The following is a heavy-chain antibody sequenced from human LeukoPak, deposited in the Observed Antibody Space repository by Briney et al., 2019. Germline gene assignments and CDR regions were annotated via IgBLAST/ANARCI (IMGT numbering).Heavy chain of an antibody. Sequence: GGSLRLSCGASGFTFSSYGMHWVRQAPGKGLEWVAFIRYDGSNKYYADSVKGRFTISRDNSKNTLYLQMNSLRAEDTAVYYCAKDQSSGWPAALDYWGQGTLVTVSS. CDR2: IRYDGSNK. V-gene: IGHV3-30*02. D-gene: IGHD6-19*01. CDR3: AKDQSSGWPAALDY. J-gene: IGHJ4*02. CDR1: GFTFSSYG.